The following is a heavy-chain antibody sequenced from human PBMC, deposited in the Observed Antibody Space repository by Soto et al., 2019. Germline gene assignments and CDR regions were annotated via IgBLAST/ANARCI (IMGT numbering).Heavy chain of an antibody. CDR2: IFYDGYT. V-gene: IGHV4-39*01. Sequence: SETLSLTCTVSGDSISGSPYFWGWIRQPPGKGLEWIGSIFYDGYTLYTPSLKSRVTISVDTSKNQFSLKLTSVAAADTAIYFCARLQAAVPHYWGQGILVTVSS. D-gene: IGHD6-13*01. CDR3: ARLQAAVPHY. J-gene: IGHJ4*02. CDR1: GDSISGSPYF.